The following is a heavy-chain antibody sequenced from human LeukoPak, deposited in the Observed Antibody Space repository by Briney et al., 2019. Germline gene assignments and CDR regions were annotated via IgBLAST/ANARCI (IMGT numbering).Heavy chain of an antibody. CDR3: AREDSGYKPGYFDY. Sequence: HPGGSLRLSCAASGFTFSSYGMNWVRQAPGKGLEWISYISSRSSTIYYADSVKGRFTISRDNAKNTLYLQMNSLRAEDTAVYYCAREDSGYKPGYFDYWGQGTLVTVSS. V-gene: IGHV3-48*04. CDR2: ISSRSSTI. J-gene: IGHJ4*02. CDR1: GFTFSSYG. D-gene: IGHD5-12*01.